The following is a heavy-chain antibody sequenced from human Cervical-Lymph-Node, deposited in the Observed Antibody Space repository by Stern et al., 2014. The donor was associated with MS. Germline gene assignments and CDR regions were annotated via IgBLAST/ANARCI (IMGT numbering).Heavy chain of an antibody. D-gene: IGHD3-3*01. Sequence: QLVESGPGLVKPSQTLSLPCTVSGGSISSGNYYWSWIRQHPGKGLEWIGSIYRSGSTYYNPPLKSRVTTSIDTSKNQFSLKLSSVTAADTAVYYCARGSREVLLPRFYFDYWGQGTLVTVSS. CDR1: GGSISSGNYY. CDR3: ARGSREVLLPRFYFDY. V-gene: IGHV4-31*03. J-gene: IGHJ4*02. CDR2: IYRSGST.